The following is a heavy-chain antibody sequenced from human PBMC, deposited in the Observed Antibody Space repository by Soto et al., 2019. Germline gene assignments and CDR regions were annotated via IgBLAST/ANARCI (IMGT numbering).Heavy chain of an antibody. CDR1: GFTFDDYA. CDR3: AKEAHGSGSYYLGYFDY. V-gene: IGHV3-9*01. J-gene: IGHJ4*02. CDR2: ISWNSGSI. Sequence: GGSLRLSCAASGFTFDDYAMHWVRQAPGKGLEWVSGISWNSGSIGYADSVKGRFTISRDNAKNSLYLQMNSLRAEDTALYYCAKEAHGSGSYYLGYFDYWGQGTMVTVSS. D-gene: IGHD3-10*01.